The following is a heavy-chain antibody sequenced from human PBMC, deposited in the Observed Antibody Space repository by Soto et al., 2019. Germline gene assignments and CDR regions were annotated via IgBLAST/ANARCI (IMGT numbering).Heavy chain of an antibody. CDR1: GFTFSRNT. Sequence: GGSLRLSXVTSGFTFSRNTMNWVRQAPGKGLEWVASITSSGSYVYYADSVKGRFSASRDNAKNSLSLQMDSLRPDDTAIYFCVKDEGIEAMDVWGQGTTVTVSS. V-gene: IGHV3-21*01. D-gene: IGHD3-3*02. J-gene: IGHJ6*02. CDR2: ITSSGSYV. CDR3: VKDEGIEAMDV.